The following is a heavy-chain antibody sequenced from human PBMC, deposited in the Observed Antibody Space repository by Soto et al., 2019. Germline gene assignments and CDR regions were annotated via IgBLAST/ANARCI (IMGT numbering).Heavy chain of an antibody. Sequence: PSETLSLTCTVSGGSIRSYYWSWIRQPPGKGLEWIGHIYYSGSTNYNPSLKSRVTISVDTSKNQFSLKLSSVTAADTAVYYCARVWGYYFDYWGQGTLVTVSS. D-gene: IGHD3-10*01. V-gene: IGHV4-59*01. CDR1: GGSIRSYY. CDR3: ARVWGYYFDY. J-gene: IGHJ4*02. CDR2: IYYSGST.